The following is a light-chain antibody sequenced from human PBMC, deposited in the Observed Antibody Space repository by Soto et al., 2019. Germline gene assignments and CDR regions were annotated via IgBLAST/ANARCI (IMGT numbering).Light chain of an antibody. V-gene: IGKV3-15*01. CDR3: QQYNNWPLT. CDR1: QSVGGN. Sequence: EIVMTQSPATLSVSPGERATISCRASQSVGGNLAWYQQKPGQPPRLLIFDASTRATDIPARFSGSGSGTEFTLTISSLQSEDFAVYYCQQYNNWPLTFGPGTKVDIK. J-gene: IGKJ3*01. CDR2: DAS.